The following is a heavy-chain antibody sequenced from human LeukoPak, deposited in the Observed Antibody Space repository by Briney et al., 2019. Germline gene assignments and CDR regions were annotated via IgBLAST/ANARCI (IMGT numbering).Heavy chain of an antibody. Sequence: GGSLRLSCAASGFTFSSFWMTWVRQAPGKGLEWVANIKQDGSEKYYVDSVRGRFTISRDNATNSLYLQMNSLRAEDTAVYYCARDPNYFDYWGQGTLVTVSS. CDR1: GFTFSSFW. V-gene: IGHV3-7*01. CDR3: ARDPNYFDY. CDR2: IKQDGSEK. J-gene: IGHJ4*02.